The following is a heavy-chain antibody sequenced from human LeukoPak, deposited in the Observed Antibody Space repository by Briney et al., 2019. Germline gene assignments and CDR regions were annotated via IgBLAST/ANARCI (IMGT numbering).Heavy chain of an antibody. CDR2: IYPGDSDT. Sequence: GESLKISCKGSGYSFTSYWIGWVRQMPGKGLEWMGIIYPGDSDTRYSPSFQGQVTISADKSISTAYLQWSSLKASDTAMYYCARLAYYYGSGSFTSFDPWGQGTLVTASS. J-gene: IGHJ5*02. V-gene: IGHV5-51*01. CDR3: ARLAYYYGSGSFTSFDP. CDR1: GYSFTSYW. D-gene: IGHD3-10*01.